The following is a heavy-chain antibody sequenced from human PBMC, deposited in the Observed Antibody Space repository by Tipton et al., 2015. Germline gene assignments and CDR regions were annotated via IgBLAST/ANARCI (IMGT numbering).Heavy chain of an antibody. CDR2: IYNSGST. D-gene: IGHD3-16*01. V-gene: IGHV4-59*01. J-gene: IGHJ4*02. Sequence: TLSLTCTVSGGSFSDYYWSWIRQSPAAGLERIGNIYNSGSTNYNPSLRRRVPMSMDTTKNQFSLKLSSVIAADTAVYYGAGASVIQGYYDDSSHYCLFDSWGQGTLVTVSS. CDR3: AGASVIQGYYDDSSHYCLFDS. CDR1: GGSFSDYY.